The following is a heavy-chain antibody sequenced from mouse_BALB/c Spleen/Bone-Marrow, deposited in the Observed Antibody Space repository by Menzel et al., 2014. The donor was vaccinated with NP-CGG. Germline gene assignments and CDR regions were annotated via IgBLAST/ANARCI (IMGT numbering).Heavy chain of an antibody. CDR3: ARGDYRYDGFAH. CDR1: GYAFTNYL. J-gene: IGHJ3*01. D-gene: IGHD2-14*01. CDR2: INPGSGGT. V-gene: IGHV1-54*01. Sequence: VQLQQSGAELVRPGTSVKVSCKASGYAFTNYLIEWVKQRPGQGLEWIGVINPGSGGTNYNEKFKGKATLTAGKSSSTAFMQLSSLTSDDSAVYFCARGDYRYDGFAHWGQGTLVTVSA.